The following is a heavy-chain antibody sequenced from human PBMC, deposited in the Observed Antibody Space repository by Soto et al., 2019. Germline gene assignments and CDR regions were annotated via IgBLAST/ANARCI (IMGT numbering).Heavy chain of an antibody. Sequence: QTLSLTCAIFGDSVSSYSAAWNWIGQSPSGGLEWLGRTYYRSRFFSDYAESVKSRIIINPDTSKNQFSLQLKSVTPEDTAVYYCVRDRYSSSGWFDPWGQGTPVTVSS. D-gene: IGHD3-10*01. CDR2: TYYRSRFFS. J-gene: IGHJ5*02. V-gene: IGHV6-1*01. CDR1: GDSVSSYSAA. CDR3: VRDRYSSSGWFDP.